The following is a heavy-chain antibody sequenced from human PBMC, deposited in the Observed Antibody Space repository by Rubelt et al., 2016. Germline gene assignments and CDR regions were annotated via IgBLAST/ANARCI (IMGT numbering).Heavy chain of an antibody. CDR1: GGSISSSSYY. Sequence: QLQLQESGPGLVKPSETLSLTCTVSGGSISSSSYYWGWIRQPPGKGLEWIGSISYSGSTYYNPPLKSRVTISVDTSKNQFSLKLSSVTAADTAVYYCARLPVSRAFDIWGQGTMVTVSS. CDR3: ARLPVSRAFDI. J-gene: IGHJ3*02. V-gene: IGHV4-39*01. CDR2: ISYSGST. D-gene: IGHD2-8*01.